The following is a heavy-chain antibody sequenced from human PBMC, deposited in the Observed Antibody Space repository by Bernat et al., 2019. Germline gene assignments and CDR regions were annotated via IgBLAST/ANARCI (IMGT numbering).Heavy chain of an antibody. CDR2: IYYSGTT. CDR1: GISITSSSSY. J-gene: IGHJ4*02. Sequence: QLQLQESGPGLVKPSETLSLTCTVSGISITSSSSYWGWIRQPPGKRLEWIGAIYYSGTTYYNPSLKSRVTMSVDASSNQFSLKVNALTAADTAVHYCARHLRQSGNTPDYWGQGTLVTVSS. CDR3: ARHLRQSGNTPDY. V-gene: IGHV4-39*01. D-gene: IGHD5-12*01.